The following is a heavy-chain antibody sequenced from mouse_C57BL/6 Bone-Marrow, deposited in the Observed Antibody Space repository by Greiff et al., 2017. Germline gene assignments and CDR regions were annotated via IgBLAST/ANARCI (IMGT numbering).Heavy chain of an antibody. V-gene: IGHV7-3*01. J-gene: IGHJ1*03. CDR1: GFTFTDYY. CDR3: ASPLGPSNWYFDV. Sequence: VQLKQSGGGLVQPGGSLSLSCAASGFTFTDYYMSWVRQPLGKALEWLGFIRNKANGYTTEYSASVKGRFTISRDNSQSILYLQMNALRAEDSATYYCASPLGPSNWYFDVWGTGTTVTVSS. CDR2: IRNKANGYTT. D-gene: IGHD4-1*01.